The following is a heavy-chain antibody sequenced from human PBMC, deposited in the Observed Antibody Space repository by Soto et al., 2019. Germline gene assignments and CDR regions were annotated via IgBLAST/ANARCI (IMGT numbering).Heavy chain of an antibody. D-gene: IGHD3-10*01. J-gene: IGHJ5*02. CDR1: GGSFSGYY. Sequence: SETLSLTCAVYGGSFSGYYWTWIRQSPEKGLEWIGEVNHSGTTYYNPSLKTRVTISVHTSKNQFSLKLSSVTAADTAVYYCARFYGFDPWGQGTLVTVSS. CDR2: VNHSGTT. CDR3: ARFYGFDP. V-gene: IGHV4-34*01.